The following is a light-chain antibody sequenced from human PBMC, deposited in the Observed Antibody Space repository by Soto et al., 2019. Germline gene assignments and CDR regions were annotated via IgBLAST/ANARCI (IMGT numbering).Light chain of an antibody. CDR1: QDIAIY. CDR3: QQLNSYPQT. CDR2: AAS. V-gene: IGKV1-9*01. Sequence: IQLTQSPSSLSASVGDRVTITCRASQDIAIYLAWYQQKPGEAPKLLIYAASTLYGGVPSRFSGSGSGTDFTLTISSLQPEDSATYFCQQLNSYPQTFGQGTRLEN. J-gene: IGKJ5*01.